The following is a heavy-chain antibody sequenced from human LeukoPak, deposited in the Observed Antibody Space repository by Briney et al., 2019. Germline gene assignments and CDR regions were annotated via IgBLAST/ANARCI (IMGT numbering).Heavy chain of an antibody. CDR1: GITLSNYG. J-gene: IGHJ4*02. V-gene: IGHV3-23*01. Sequence: GGSLTLSCAVSGITLSNYGMSWVRQAPGKGLEWVAGISDSGARTTYADSVKGPFTISRDNPKYTLYLQMNSVRAKDTAEYFCXXXXXXXXXXXXXXPXEAYYFDSWGQGALVTVSS. CDR3: XXXXXXXXXXXXXXPXEAYYFDS. CDR2: ISDSGART.